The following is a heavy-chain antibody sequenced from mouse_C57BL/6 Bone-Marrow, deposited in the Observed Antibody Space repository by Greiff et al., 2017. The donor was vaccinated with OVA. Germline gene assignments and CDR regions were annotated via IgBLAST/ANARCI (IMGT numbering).Heavy chain of an antibody. CDR2: IWSGGST. V-gene: IGHV2-4*01. CDR1: GFSLTSYG. D-gene: IGHD1-1*01. J-gene: IGHJ1*03. CDR3: AKITTVVATPYWYFDV. Sequence: VQRVESGPGLVQPSQSLSITCTVSGFSLTSYGVHWVRQPPGKGLEWLGVIWSGGSTDYNAAFISRLSISKDNSKSQVFFKMNSLQADDTAIYYCAKITTVVATPYWYFDVWGTGTTVTVSS.